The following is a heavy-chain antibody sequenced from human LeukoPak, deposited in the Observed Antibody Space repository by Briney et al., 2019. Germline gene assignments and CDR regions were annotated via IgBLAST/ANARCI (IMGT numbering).Heavy chain of an antibody. CDR1: GFTFSSYS. J-gene: IGHJ4*02. D-gene: IGHD1-7*01. CDR2: ISSSSSYI. CDR3: ARDRDWNSGFDY. V-gene: IGHV3-21*01. Sequence: GGSLRLSCAASGFTFSSYSMNWVRQAPGKGLEWVSSISSSSSYIYYADSVKGRFTISRDNARDSLYLQMNSLRAEDTAVYYCARDRDWNSGFDYWGQGTLVTVSS.